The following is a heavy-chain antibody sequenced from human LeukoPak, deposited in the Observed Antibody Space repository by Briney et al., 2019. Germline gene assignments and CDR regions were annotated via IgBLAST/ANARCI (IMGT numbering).Heavy chain of an antibody. CDR1: GFTFDDYA. Sequence: PGGSLRLSCAASGFTFDDYAMHWVRQAPGKGLEWVSGISWNSGSIGYADSVKGRFTISRDNAKNSLYLQMNSLRAEDTAVYYCAKGQSSSWFKVFDYWGQGTLVTVSS. D-gene: IGHD6-13*01. V-gene: IGHV3-9*01. J-gene: IGHJ4*02. CDR2: ISWNSGSI. CDR3: AKGQSSSWFKVFDY.